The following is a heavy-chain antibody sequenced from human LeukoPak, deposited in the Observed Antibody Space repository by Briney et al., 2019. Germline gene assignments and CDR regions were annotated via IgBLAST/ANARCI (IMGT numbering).Heavy chain of an antibody. Sequence: GGSLRLSCAASGFTISSNGMHWVRQAPGKGLEWVAVISYDGSNKYYADSVKGRFTISRDNSKNTLYLQMNSLRAEDTAVYYCAKDLTLELELTPDAFDIWGQGTMVTVSS. CDR3: AKDLTLELELTPDAFDI. CDR2: ISYDGSNK. V-gene: IGHV3-30*18. J-gene: IGHJ3*02. D-gene: IGHD1-7*01. CDR1: GFTISSNG.